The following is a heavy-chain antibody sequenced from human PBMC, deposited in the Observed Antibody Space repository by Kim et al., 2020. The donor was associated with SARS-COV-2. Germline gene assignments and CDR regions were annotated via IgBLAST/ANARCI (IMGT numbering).Heavy chain of an antibody. CDR3: ARLPGYFDWLLRADYYYGMDV. CDR2: IYPGDSDT. Sequence: GESLKISCKGSGYSFTSYWIGWVRQMPGKGLEWMGIIYPGDSDTRYSPSFQGQVTIPADKSISTAYLQWSSLKASDTAMYYCARLPGYFDWLLRADYYYGMDVWGQGTTVTVSS. J-gene: IGHJ6*02. D-gene: IGHD3-9*01. CDR1: GYSFTSYW. V-gene: IGHV5-51*01.